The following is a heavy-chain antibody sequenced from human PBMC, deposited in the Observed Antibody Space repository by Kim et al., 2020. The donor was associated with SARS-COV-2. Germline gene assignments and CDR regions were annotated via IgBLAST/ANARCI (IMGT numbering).Heavy chain of an antibody. J-gene: IGHJ3*02. CDR2: SSGSTI. D-gene: IGHD1-1*01. V-gene: IGHV3-48*03. CDR3: ASMLEGI. Sequence: SSGSTIYYADSVKGRFTISRDNAKNSLYLQMNSLRAEDTAVYYCASMLEGIWGQGTMVTVSS.